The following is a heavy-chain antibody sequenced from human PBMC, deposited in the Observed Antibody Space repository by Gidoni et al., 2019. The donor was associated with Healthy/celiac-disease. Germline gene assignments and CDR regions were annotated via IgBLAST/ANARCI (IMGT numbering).Heavy chain of an antibody. J-gene: IGHJ4*02. CDR3: AKAPPSPDPTFDY. V-gene: IGHV3-23*01. Sequence: EVQLLESGGCLVQPGGSLRLSCAASAFTFSSYAMSWVRQAPGKGLDWVSAISGSGGSTYYADSAKGRFTISRDNSKNTLYLQMNSLRAEDTAVYYCAKAPPSPDPTFDYWGQGTLVTVSS. CDR2: ISGSGGST. CDR1: AFTFSSYA.